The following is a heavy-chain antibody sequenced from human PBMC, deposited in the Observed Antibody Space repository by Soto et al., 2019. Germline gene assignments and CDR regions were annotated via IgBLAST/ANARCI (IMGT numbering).Heavy chain of an antibody. CDR3: TREPSGDKVDY. CDR2: IYYSGST. J-gene: IGHJ4*02. D-gene: IGHD2-21*02. CDR1: GGSITSSDW. Sequence: PSETLSLTCAVSGGSITSSDWWSWVRQPPGKGLEWIGYIYYSGSTNYNPSLKSRVTISVDTSKNQFSLKLSSVSAADTAVYYCTREPSGDKVDYWSPGTLVTVP. V-gene: IGHV4-4*02.